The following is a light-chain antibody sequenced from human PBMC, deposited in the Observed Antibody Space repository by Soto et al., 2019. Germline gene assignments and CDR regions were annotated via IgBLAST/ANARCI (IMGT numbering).Light chain of an antibody. J-gene: IGKJ2*01. CDR1: QSVSSSSY. V-gene: IGKV3-20*01. CDR2: GAS. Sequence: EIVLTQSPGTLSLSPGESATLSCRASQSVSSSSYLAWYQQKPGQAPRLLIFGASGRATGIPDRFSGSGSATDFALTISRLEPEDFAVYYCRQYGSSPSYTFGQGTKLEIK. CDR3: RQYGSSPSYT.